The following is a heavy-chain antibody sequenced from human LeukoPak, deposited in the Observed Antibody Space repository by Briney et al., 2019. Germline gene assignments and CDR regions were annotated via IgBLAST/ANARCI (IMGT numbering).Heavy chain of an antibody. J-gene: IGHJ3*02. CDR3: TREYSSSSGRAFDI. Sequence: PGGSLRLSCAASEFTLNSYTMNWVRQAPGKGLEWVSYISSRRSTIHYADSVKGRFTISRDNAKNSLYLQMNSLRAEDTAFYYCTREYSSSSGRAFDIWGQGTMVTVSS. D-gene: IGHD6-6*01. V-gene: IGHV3-48*01. CDR1: EFTLNSYT. CDR2: ISSRRSTI.